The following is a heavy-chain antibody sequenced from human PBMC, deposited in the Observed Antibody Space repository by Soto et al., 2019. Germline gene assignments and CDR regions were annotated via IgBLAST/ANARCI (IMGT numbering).Heavy chain of an antibody. V-gene: IGHV1-69*06. J-gene: IGHJ4*02. CDR2: LIPTFGSP. D-gene: IGHD4-17*01. CDR3: ARAQNDYGGEPDY. Sequence: QVHLAQSGAEMKKPGSSVKVSCKASGGITFSSYVINWVRQAPGQGLEWMGGLIPTFGSPHYAQRFRGRVTITAERSTSTVYMELTSLRSEDTAVYYCARAQNDYGGEPDYWGQGTLVTVSS. CDR1: GGITFSSYV.